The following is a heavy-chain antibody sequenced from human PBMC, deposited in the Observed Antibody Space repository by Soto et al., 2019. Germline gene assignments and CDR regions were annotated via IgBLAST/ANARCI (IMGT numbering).Heavy chain of an antibody. Sequence: QVQLVQSGAEVKKPGASVKVSCKASGYTFTDYFIHWVRQAPGQGFEWLGWMNPKSRGTNYAQKLQCRVSITMDTSNSTAYMELRGLRSDDTAVYYCARVTVEAGNWFDPWGQGTLVTVSS. CDR3: ARVTVEAGNWFDP. CDR1: GYTFTDYF. CDR2: MNPKSRGT. J-gene: IGHJ5*02. V-gene: IGHV1-2*02. D-gene: IGHD4-4*01.